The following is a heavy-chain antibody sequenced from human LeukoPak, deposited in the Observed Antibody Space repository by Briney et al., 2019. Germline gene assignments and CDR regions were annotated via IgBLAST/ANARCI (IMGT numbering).Heavy chain of an antibody. CDR3: ARAKYSGSYLGGSGAFDY. CDR2: ISSSGSTI. V-gene: IGHV3-11*01. D-gene: IGHD1-26*01. Sequence: GGSLRLSCAASGFTFSDYYMSWIRQAPGKGLEWVSYISSSGSTIYYADSVKGRFTISRDNAKNSLYLQMNSLRAEDTAVYYCARAKYSGSYLGGSGAFDYWGQGTLVTVSS. CDR1: GFTFSDYY. J-gene: IGHJ4*02.